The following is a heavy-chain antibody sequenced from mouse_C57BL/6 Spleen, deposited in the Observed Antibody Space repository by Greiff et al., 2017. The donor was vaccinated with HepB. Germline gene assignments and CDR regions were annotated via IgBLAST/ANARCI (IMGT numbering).Heavy chain of an antibody. J-gene: IGHJ1*03. Sequence: QVQLKQSGPGLVQPSQSLSITCTVSGFSLTSYGVHWVRQSPGKGLEWLGVIWRGGSTDYNAAFMSRLSITKDHSKSQVFFKMNSLQADDTAIYYCAKKGIYYGSSYWYFDVWGTGTTVTVSS. D-gene: IGHD1-1*01. CDR3: AKKGIYYGSSYWYFDV. CDR2: IWRGGST. CDR1: GFSLTSYG. V-gene: IGHV2-5*01.